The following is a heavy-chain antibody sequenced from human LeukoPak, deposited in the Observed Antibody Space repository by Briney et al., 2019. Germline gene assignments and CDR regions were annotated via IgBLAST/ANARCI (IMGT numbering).Heavy chain of an antibody. D-gene: IGHD6-13*01. CDR1: GGSISSSSHS. V-gene: IGHV4-39*01. CDR2: IYYTGTT. CDR3: AQSLGSSNWIGNWFDP. J-gene: IGHJ5*02. Sequence: SETLSLTCTVSGGSISSSSHSCGWIRQPPGKGLEWTGSIYYTGTTYYNPSLKSRVTISVDTSKNQFSLKLNSVTAADTAVYYCAQSLGSSNWIGNWFDPWGQGTLVTVSS.